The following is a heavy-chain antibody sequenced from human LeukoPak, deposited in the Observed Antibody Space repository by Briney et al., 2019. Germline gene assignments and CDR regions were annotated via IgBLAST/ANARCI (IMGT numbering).Heavy chain of an antibody. CDR2: ISRSSNYI. V-gene: IGHV3-21*01. J-gene: IGHJ4*02. Sequence: GGSLRLSCAASGFTFSSYSMNWVRQAPGKGVEWVSSISRSSNYIYYADSVKGRFTISRDNAKNSLYLQINSLRAEDTSVYYCARGENNYGYYYFDYWGQGTLVTVSS. CDR1: GFTFSSYS. D-gene: IGHD5-24*01. CDR3: ARGENNYGYYYFDY.